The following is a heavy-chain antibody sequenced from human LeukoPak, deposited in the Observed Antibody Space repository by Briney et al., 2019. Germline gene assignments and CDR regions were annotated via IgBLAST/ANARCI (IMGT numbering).Heavy chain of an antibody. D-gene: IGHD3-22*01. CDR2: INPNSGGT. Sequence: ASVKVSCKASGYTFTGYYMHWVRQAPGQGLEWIGRINPNSGGTNYAQKFQGRVTMTRDTSISTAYMELSRLRSDDTAVYYCAREGSGDSSGYFPLDYWGQGTLVTVSS. J-gene: IGHJ4*02. CDR3: AREGSGDSSGYFPLDY. V-gene: IGHV1-2*06. CDR1: GYTFTGYY.